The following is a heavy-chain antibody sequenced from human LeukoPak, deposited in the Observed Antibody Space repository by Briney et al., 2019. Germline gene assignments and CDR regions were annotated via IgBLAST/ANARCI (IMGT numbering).Heavy chain of an antibody. Sequence: GGSLRLSCAASGFTFSDYYMSWIRQAPGKGLEWFSYISSSSSYTNYADSVKGRFTISRDNAKNSLYLQMNSLRAEDTAVYYCAREEVTMIVALWGQGTMVTVSS. J-gene: IGHJ3*01. D-gene: IGHD3-22*01. V-gene: IGHV3-11*06. CDR1: GFTFSDYY. CDR3: AREEVTMIVAL. CDR2: ISSSSSYT.